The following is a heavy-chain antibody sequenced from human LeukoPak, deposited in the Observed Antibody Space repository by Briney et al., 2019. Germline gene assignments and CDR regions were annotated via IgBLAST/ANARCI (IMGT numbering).Heavy chain of an antibody. J-gene: IGHJ5*02. Sequence: SETLSLTCTVSGGSISSDSYYWAWIRQPPGKGLEWIASIYYSGSTYYNPSLKSRVTISVDTSRNQFSLKLSSVTAADTAVYYCARVVVVVAATVWFDPWGQGTLVTVSS. CDR3: ARVVVVVAATVWFDP. CDR1: GGSISSDSYY. CDR2: IYYSGST. V-gene: IGHV4-39*01. D-gene: IGHD2-15*01.